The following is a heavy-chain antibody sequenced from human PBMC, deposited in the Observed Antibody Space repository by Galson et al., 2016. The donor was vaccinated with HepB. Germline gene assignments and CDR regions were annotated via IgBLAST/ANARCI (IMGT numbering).Heavy chain of an antibody. CDR3: GVDV. CDR1: AYYFGRYW. V-gene: IGHV5-51*01. D-gene: IGHD3-9*01. CDR2: IYLRDSDT. Sequence: QSGAEVKKPGESLKISCKDSAYYFGRYWIGWVRQMPGKGLEWMGIIYLRDSDTRYNPSFRDQVTITADKSISTAMYYCARVHFVWLLDYYYGVDVWGQGTSVTVSS. J-gene: IGHJ6*02.